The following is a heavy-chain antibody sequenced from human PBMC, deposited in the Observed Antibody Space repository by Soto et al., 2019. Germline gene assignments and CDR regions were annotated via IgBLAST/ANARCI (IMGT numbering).Heavy chain of an antibody. CDR2: LYYGRSA. CDR3: ALRSMAVVPEY. V-gene: IGHV4-59*01. CDR1: GDYISTYY. Sequence: QVQLQESGPGLLKPSETLSLTSAVSGDYISTYYYMWIRQPPRKGLESIGYLYYGRSANYNPSLKSRVTLSVDTSTNQCSLTLSSMTAADTAVYYCALRSMAVVPEYWGQGTLVTVSS. J-gene: IGHJ4*02. D-gene: IGHD3-22*01.